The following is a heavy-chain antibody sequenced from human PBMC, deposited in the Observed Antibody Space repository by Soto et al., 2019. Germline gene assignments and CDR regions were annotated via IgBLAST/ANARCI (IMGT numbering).Heavy chain of an antibody. V-gene: IGHV4-34*01. CDR2: INHSGST. CDR1: GGSFSGYY. J-gene: IGHJ4*02. D-gene: IGHD5-12*01. Sequence: SGTLSLTCAVYGGSFSGYYWSWIRQPPGKGLEWIGEINHSGSTDYNPSLKSRVTISVDTSKNQFSLNLRSVTAADSAVYYCARGGGYDSFDFWGQGIQVTVSS. CDR3: ARGGGYDSFDF.